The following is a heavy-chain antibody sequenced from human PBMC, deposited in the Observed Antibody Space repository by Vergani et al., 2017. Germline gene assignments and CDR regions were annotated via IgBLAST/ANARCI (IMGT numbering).Heavy chain of an antibody. J-gene: IGHJ4*02. CDR2: IYYSGST. CDR1: GGPISSSSYY. V-gene: IGHV4-39*01. Sequence: LQLQESGPGLVKPSETLSLTCTVSGGPISSSSYYWGWVRQPPGKGLEWIGSIYYSGSTYYNPPRKSRVTISVDTSKNQFSLKLSSVTAADTAVYYCASGTLLWFGEVWGYWGQGSLVTVSA. D-gene: IGHD3-10*01. CDR3: ASGTLLWFGEVWGY.